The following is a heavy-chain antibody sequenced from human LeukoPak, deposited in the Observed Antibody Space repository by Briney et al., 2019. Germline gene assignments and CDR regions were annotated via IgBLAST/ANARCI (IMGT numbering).Heavy chain of an antibody. D-gene: IGHD3-10*01. CDR3: AKRGIVIRAVIIIGFHKEAYYFDY. CDR1: GISLSNYG. Sequence: GGSLRLSCVVSGISLSNYGMSWVRQAPGKGLEWVSGISERGGSTNYADSVKGRFIISRDTSKNRVYLQINSLRVEDTAVYFCAKRGIVIRAVIIIGFHKEAYYFDYWGQGILVTVSS. J-gene: IGHJ4*02. V-gene: IGHV3-23*01. CDR2: ISERGGST.